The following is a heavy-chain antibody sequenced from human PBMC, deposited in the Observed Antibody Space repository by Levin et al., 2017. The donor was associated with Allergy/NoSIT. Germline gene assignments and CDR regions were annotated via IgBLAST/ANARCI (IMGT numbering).Heavy chain of an antibody. CDR3: ARAYCGGASCHGGNFEC. Sequence: GESLKISCAASGFTFSSDAMSWVRQAPGKGLEWVSAISGSGSDTYYAGSVKGRFTISRDNSKNTLFLQMNSLSAEDTAVYYCARAYCGGASCHGGNFECWGQGTLVTVSS. CDR2: ISGSGSDT. D-gene: IGHD2-21*01. J-gene: IGHJ4*02. V-gene: IGHV3-23*01. CDR1: GFTFSSDA.